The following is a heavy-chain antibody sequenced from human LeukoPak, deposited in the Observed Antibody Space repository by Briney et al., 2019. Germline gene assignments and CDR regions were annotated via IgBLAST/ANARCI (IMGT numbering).Heavy chain of an antibody. Sequence: SETLSLTCTVSGGSISSSSYYWGWIRQPPGKGLEWIGSIYYSGSTYYNPSLKSRVTIALDTSKNQFSLKLSSVTAADTAVYYCASLRSCGSCYEGGWGQGTPVTVSS. CDR1: GGSISSSSYY. CDR3: ASLRSCGSCYEGG. J-gene: IGHJ4*02. V-gene: IGHV4-39*01. CDR2: IYYSGST. D-gene: IGHD2-15*01.